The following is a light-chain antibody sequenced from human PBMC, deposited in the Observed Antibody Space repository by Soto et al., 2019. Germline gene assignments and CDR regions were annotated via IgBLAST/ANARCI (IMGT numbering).Light chain of an antibody. Sequence: QSALTQPACVSGSPGQSITISCTGTSNDFGDYNYVSWYQHNPGKAPRLVIYDVSNRPSGVSSRFSGSRSGNTASLTISGIQSEDEADYYCSSHTSSNTLVFGIGTKLTVL. CDR1: SNDFGDYNY. J-gene: IGLJ1*01. CDR3: SSHTSSNTLV. CDR2: DVS. V-gene: IGLV2-14*03.